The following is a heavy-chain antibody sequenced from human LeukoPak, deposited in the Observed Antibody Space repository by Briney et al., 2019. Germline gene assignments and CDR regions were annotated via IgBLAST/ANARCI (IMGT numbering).Heavy chain of an antibody. D-gene: IGHD3-16*01. J-gene: IGHJ4*02. CDR3: ARVLSPLGGVVLGFDY. V-gene: IGHV1-2*06. CDR2: INPNSGGT. Sequence: ASVKVSCKPSGYTFTDYYMHWVRQAPGQGLEWMGRINPNSGGTNYAQKFQGRVTMTRDTSISTAYMELSRLRSDDTAVYYCARVLSPLGGVVLGFDYWGQGTLVTVSS. CDR1: GYTFTDYY.